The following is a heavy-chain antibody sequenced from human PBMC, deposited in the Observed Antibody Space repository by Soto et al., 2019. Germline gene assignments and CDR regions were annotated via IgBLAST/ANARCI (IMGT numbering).Heavy chain of an antibody. D-gene: IGHD2-15*01. CDR2: INHSGST. CDR1: GGSFSGYY. Sequence: SETLSLTCAVYGGSFSGYYWSWIRQPQGKGLEWIGEINHSGSTNYNPSLKSLVTISVDTSKNQLSLKRSSVTAADAAVYYCARVRVGGCLYYLGQGTLVTVSS. J-gene: IGHJ4*02. CDR3: ARVRVGGCLYY. V-gene: IGHV4-34*01.